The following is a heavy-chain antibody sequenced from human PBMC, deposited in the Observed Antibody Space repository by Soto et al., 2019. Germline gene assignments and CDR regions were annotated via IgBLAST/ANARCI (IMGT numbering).Heavy chain of an antibody. Sequence: SETLSLTCTVSGGSISSYYWSWIRQPPGKGLEWIGYIYYSGSTNYNPSLKSRVTISVDTSKNQFSLKLSSVTAADTAVYYCARTIYSYGPRFDYWGQGTLVNVSS. CDR3: ARTIYSYGPRFDY. J-gene: IGHJ4*02. D-gene: IGHD5-18*01. CDR1: GGSISSYY. CDR2: IYYSGST. V-gene: IGHV4-59*01.